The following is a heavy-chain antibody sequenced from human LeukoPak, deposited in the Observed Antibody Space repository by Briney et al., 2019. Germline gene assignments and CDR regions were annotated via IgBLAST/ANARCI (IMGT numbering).Heavy chain of an antibody. Sequence: SETLSLTCTVSGGSISSHYWSWIRQPPGKGLEWIGYIYYSGSTNYNPSLKSRVTISVDTSKDQFSLKLSSVTAADTAVYYCARAPSYYYDSSGYVLRTDTYYFDYWGQGTLVTVSS. CDR1: GGSISSHY. D-gene: IGHD3-22*01. J-gene: IGHJ4*02. CDR2: IYYSGST. V-gene: IGHV4-59*11. CDR3: ARAPSYYYDSSGYVLRTDTYYFDY.